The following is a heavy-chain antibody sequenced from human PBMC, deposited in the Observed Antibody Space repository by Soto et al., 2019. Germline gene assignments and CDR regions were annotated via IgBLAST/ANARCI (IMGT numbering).Heavy chain of an antibody. J-gene: IGHJ4*02. V-gene: IGHV4-4*07. CDR3: ARGMTPPGAPAWYYFDS. CDR1: GASITSSSY. Sequence: QVQLQESGPGLMKPSETLSLTCTVSGASITSSSYWSWIRQPAGKGLEWIGRFSLSGTTNYNPSLRSRVTMSADVSKKQFSLMLTSVTAADTALCYCARGMTPPGAPAWYYFDSWGQGTLVTVSS. D-gene: IGHD2-8*02. CDR2: FSLSGTT.